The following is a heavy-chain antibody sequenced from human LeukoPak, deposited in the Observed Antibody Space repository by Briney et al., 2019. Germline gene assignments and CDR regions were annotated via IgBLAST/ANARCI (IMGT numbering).Heavy chain of an antibody. Sequence: GGSLRLSCAASGFTFSSYGMHWVRQAPGKGLEWVAVISYDGSNKYYADSVKGRFTISRDNSKNTLYLQMNSLRAEDTAVYYCAREFGCDNDCPRPNYYYYGMDVWGQGTTVTVSS. V-gene: IGHV3-30*03. J-gene: IGHJ6*02. CDR1: GFTFSSYG. CDR2: ISYDGSNK. D-gene: IGHD2-21*02. CDR3: AREFGCDNDCPRPNYYYYGMDV.